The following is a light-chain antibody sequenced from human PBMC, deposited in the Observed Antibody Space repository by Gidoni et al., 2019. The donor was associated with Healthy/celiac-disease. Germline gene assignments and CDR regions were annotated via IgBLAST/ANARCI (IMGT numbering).Light chain of an antibody. CDR2: DVS. V-gene: IGLV2-11*01. J-gene: IGLJ2*01. CDR1: SSDVCGYNY. CDR3: CSYAGSYTLV. Sequence: QSALPQPRSVSGSPGQSVTISCTGTSSDVCGYNYVSWYQQHPGKAPKLMIYDVSKRPSGVPDRFSGSKSGNTASLTISGLQAEDEADYYCCSYAGSYTLVFGGGTKLTVL.